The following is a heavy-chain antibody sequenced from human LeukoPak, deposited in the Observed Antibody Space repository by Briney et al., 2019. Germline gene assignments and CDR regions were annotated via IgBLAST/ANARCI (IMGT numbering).Heavy chain of an antibody. D-gene: IGHD4-17*01. V-gene: IGHV4-39*01. J-gene: IGHJ4*02. CDR1: GGSISSSSYY. CDR3: AKPYGAAGLD. CDR2: IYYSGST. Sequence: SETLSLTCTVSGGSISSSSYYWGWIRQPPGKGLEWIGSIYYSGSTYYNPSLKSRVTISVDTSKNQFSLKLSSVTAADTAVYYCAKPYGAAGLDWGQGTLVTVSS.